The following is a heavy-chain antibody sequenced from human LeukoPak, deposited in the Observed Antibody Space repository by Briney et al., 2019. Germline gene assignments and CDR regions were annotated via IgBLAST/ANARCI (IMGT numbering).Heavy chain of an antibody. CDR2: IKNDGSEE. CDR3: ARAIRGSAVDTGDR. D-gene: IGHD3-10*01. J-gene: IGHJ4*02. V-gene: IGHV3-7*01. Sequence: PGGSLRLSCAASGFTFSSYWMRWVRQAPGKGLEGVANIKNDGSEEYYVDSVEGLLTIYRDNAKNSLCLQMNSLTVEDTAVYYCARAIRGSAVDTGDRWGQGTLVTVSS. CDR1: GFTFSSYW.